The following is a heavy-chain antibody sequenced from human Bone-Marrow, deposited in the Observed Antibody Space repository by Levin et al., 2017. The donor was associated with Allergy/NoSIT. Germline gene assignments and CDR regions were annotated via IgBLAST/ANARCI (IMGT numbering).Heavy chain of an antibody. Sequence: GESLKISCKASGYTFTSYGISWVRQAPGQGLEWMGWISAYNGNTNYAQKLQGRVTMTTDTSTSTAYMELRSLRSDDTAVYYCARVVLRYFDWNCLGCLYYFDYWGQGTLVTVSS. V-gene: IGHV1-18*01. CDR2: ISAYNGNT. CDR1: GYTFTSYG. D-gene: IGHD3-9*01. J-gene: IGHJ4*02. CDR3: ARVVLRYFDWNCLGCLYYFDY.